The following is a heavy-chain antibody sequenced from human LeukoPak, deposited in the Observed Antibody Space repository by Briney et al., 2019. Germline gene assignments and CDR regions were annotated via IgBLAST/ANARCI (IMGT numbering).Heavy chain of an antibody. J-gene: IGHJ4*02. CDR2: ISAYNGNT. D-gene: IGHD6-13*01. Sequence: ASVTVSCKASGYTFTSYGISWVRQAPGQGLEWMGWISAYNGNTNYAQKLQGRVTMTTDTSTSTAYMELRSLRSDDTAVYYCARAPSSWYLYYFDYWGQGTLVTVSS. V-gene: IGHV1-18*01. CDR3: ARAPSSWYLYYFDY. CDR1: GYTFTSYG.